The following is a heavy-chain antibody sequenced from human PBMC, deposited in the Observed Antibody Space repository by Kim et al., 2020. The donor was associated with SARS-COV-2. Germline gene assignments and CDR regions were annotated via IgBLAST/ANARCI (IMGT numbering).Heavy chain of an antibody. V-gene: IGHV3-53*01. Sequence: GGSLRLSCAASGFTVSSNYMSWVRQAPGKGLEWVSVIYSGGSTYYADSVKGRFTISRDNSKNTLYLQMNSLRAEDTAVYYCARDDYGDYGLVSSYYGMDGCGQGTTVAVSS. D-gene: IGHD4-17*01. CDR3: ARDDYGDYGLVSSYYGMDG. J-gene: IGHJ6*02. CDR2: IYSGGST. CDR1: GFTVSSNY.